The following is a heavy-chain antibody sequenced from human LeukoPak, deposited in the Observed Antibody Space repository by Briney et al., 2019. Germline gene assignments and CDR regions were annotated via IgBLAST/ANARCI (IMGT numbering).Heavy chain of an antibody. CDR3: ARGSFWGYSSSWYFGY. CDR1: GYTFTSYD. D-gene: IGHD6-13*01. J-gene: IGHJ4*02. Sequence: PGASVKVSCKAPGYTFTSYDINWVRQATGQGLEWMGWMNPNSGNTGYAQKFQGRVTMTRNTSISTAYMELSSLRSEDTAVYYCARGSFWGYSSSWYFGYWGQGTLVTVSS. CDR2: MNPNSGNT. V-gene: IGHV1-8*01.